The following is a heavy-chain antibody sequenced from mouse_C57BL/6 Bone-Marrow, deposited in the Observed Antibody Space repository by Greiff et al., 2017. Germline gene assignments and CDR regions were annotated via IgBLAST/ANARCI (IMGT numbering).Heavy chain of an antibody. CDR3: ERRGIYYYGSRNSAWFDY. CDR1: GYTFTDYT. V-gene: IGHV1-18*01. J-gene: IGHJ3*01. CDR2: INPNNGGT. Sequence: VQLQQSGPELVKPGASVKIPCKASGYTFTDYTMDWVKQSYGQSLEWIADINPNNGGTIYNQKFKGKATLTVDKSSSTVYMELRSLTSEDTAVYYCERRGIYYYGSRNSAWFDYWGQGTLVTVSA. D-gene: IGHD1-1*01.